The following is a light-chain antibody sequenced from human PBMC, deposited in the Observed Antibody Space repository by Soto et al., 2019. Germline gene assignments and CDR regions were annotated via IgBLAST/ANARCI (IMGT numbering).Light chain of an antibody. J-gene: IGLJ1*01. CDR1: SSDIGTYNH. CDR3: CSYTTSSTLV. Sequence: QSALAQPGSVSRSPGQSIAISCAGTSSDIGTYNHVSWYQQHPGKAPQLIIYEDINRPSGLSSRFSGSKSGNTASLTISGLQAEDEADYFCCSYTTSSTLVCGTGTKVTGL. V-gene: IGLV2-14*01. CDR2: EDI.